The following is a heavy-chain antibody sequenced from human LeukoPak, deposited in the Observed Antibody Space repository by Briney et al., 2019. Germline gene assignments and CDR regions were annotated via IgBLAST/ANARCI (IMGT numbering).Heavy chain of an antibody. CDR2: IYYSGST. CDR1: GGSISSGDYY. V-gene: IGHV4-30-4*08. J-gene: IGHJ4*02. Sequence: SQTLSLTCTVSGGSISSGDYYWSWIRQPPGKGLEWIGYIYYSGSTYYNPSLKSRVTISVDTSKNQFSLKLSSVTAADTAVYYCARAPAFGFGELQRRFDYWGQGTLVTVPS. D-gene: IGHD3-10*01. CDR3: ARAPAFGFGELQRRFDY.